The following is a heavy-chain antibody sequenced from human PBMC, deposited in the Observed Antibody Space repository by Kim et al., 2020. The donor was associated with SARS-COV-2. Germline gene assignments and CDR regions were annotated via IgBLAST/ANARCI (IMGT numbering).Heavy chain of an antibody. CDR1: GGSFSDYY. CDR3: AGGGGVYSSGGWFD. Sequence: SETLSLTCAAYGGSFSDYYWSWIRQAPGKGPEWIGEINHSGRTNNNASLKSGLITTVETSKKQLPVKVSSVIAADTAVYYCAGGGGVYSSGGWFD. D-gene: IGHD6-19*01. CDR2: INHSGRT. V-gene: IGHV4-34*01. J-gene: IGHJ4*01.